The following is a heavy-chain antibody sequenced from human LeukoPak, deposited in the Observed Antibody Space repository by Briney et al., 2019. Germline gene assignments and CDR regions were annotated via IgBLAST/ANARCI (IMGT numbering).Heavy chain of an antibody. Sequence: SETLSLTCTVSGGSFSNHYWSWIRQPPGRGLEWIGYIYHTGSTNYNPSLKSRATISIDTSKNQFSLKLSSVTAADTAVYYCARGNYVDWFDPWGQGTQVTVSS. D-gene: IGHD1-7*01. CDR2: IYHTGST. CDR1: GGSFSNHY. V-gene: IGHV4-59*11. CDR3: ARGNYVDWFDP. J-gene: IGHJ5*02.